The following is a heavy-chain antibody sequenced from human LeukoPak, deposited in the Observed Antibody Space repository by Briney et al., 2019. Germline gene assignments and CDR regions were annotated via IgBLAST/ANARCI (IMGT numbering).Heavy chain of an antibody. J-gene: IGHJ4*02. CDR2: ISAYNGNT. V-gene: IGHV1-18*01. D-gene: IGHD2-2*01. CDR1: GYTFTSYG. CDR3: ARVHCSSTSCYFITGFDY. Sequence: ASVKVSFKASGYTFTSYGISWVRQAPGQGLEWMGWISAYNGNTNYAQKLQGRVTMTTDTSTSTAYMELRSLRSDDTAVYYCARVHCSSTSCYFITGFDYWGQGTLVTVSS.